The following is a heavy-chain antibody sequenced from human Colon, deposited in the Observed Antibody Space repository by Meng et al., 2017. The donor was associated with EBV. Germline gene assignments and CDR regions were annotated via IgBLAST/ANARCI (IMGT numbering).Heavy chain of an antibody. Sequence: HVKRVQSGTGVKRPGASVKVSCKASGYSFSDCYIHWVRQAPGQGLEWMGWIVPNSGDTNYAQKFQGRVTMTRDTSISTTYMELIRLTSDDTAVYYCARSTPSLDYWGQGTLVTVSS. CDR2: IVPNSGDT. CDR1: GYSFSDCY. D-gene: IGHD2-15*01. J-gene: IGHJ4*02. CDR3: ARSTPSLDY. V-gene: IGHV1-2*02.